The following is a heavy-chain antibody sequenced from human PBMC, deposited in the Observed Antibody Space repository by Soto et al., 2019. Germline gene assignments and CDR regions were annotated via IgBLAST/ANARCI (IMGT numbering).Heavy chain of an antibody. CDR1: GFTFSSYG. V-gene: IGHV3-30*18. CDR2: ISYDGSNK. J-gene: IGHJ4*02. CDR3: AKPFRGPFDY. D-gene: IGHD3-10*01. Sequence: QVQLVESGGGVVQPGRSLRLSCAASGFTFSSYGMHWVRQAPGKGLEWVAVISYDGSNKYYADSVKGRFTISRDNSKNPMYLQMNSLRAEDTAVYYRAKPFRGPFDYWGQGTLVTVSS.